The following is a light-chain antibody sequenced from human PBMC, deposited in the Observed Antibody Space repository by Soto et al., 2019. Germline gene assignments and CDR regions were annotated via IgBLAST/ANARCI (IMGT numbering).Light chain of an antibody. V-gene: IGKV1-39*01. CDR2: AAS. CDR1: QSISTF. CDR3: QHSDTTQYT. J-gene: IGKJ2*01. Sequence: DIQMTQSPSSLSASVGDRVTITCRASQSISTFLNWYQQKPGKAPELLIYAASSLHSGVPSRFSGSGSGTNFTLTISSLQPEDFATYSCQHSDTTQYTFGQGTKLEIK.